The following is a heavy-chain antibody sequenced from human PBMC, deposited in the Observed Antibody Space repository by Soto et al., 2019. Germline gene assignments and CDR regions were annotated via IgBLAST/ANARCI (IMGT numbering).Heavy chain of an antibody. V-gene: IGHV3-7*01. J-gene: IGHJ6*02. CDR3: ARGIDDYASYGMDL. CDR2: IKEDGNEK. Sequence: EVQLVESGGGLVQPGGSLRLSCAASRFTFANYWMSWVRQAPGKGLEWVAHIKEDGNEKSYVDSVKGRFTISRDNAKKSVYLQMNSLRAEDTAVYYCARGIDDYASYGMDLWGQGTTVTVSS. CDR1: RFTFANYW.